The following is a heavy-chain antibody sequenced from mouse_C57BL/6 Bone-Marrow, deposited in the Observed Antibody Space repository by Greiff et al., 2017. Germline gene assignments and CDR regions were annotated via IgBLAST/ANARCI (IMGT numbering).Heavy chain of an antibody. D-gene: IGHD1-1*01. CDR1: GFTFSSYA. Sequence: EVKVVESGGGLVKPGGSLKLSCAASGFTFSSYAMSWVRQTPEKRLEWVATISDGGSYTYYPDNVKGRFTISRDNAKNNLYLQMSHLKSEDTAMYYCAREGATVVAWDFDYWGQGTTLTVSS. CDR3: AREGATVVAWDFDY. J-gene: IGHJ2*01. V-gene: IGHV5-4*01. CDR2: ISDGGSYT.